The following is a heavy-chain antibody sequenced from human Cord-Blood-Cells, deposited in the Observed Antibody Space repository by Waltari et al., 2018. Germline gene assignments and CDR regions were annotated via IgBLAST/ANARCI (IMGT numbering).Heavy chain of an antibody. CDR3: ARRAATTVDY. Sequence: QVQLQQWGAGLLKPSETLSLTCAVYGGSFSGYYWSWIRQPPGKGLEWIGEINHSGSTNYNPSRKSGVTISVDTSKNQFSLQLSSVTAADTAVYYCARRAATTVDYWGQGTLVTVSS. D-gene: IGHD2-15*01. CDR1: GGSFSGYY. J-gene: IGHJ4*02. CDR2: INHSGST. V-gene: IGHV4-34*01.